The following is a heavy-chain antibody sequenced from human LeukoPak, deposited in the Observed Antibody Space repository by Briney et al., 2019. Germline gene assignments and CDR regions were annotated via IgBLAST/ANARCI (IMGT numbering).Heavy chain of an antibody. CDR3: IRAPRYSSGWPIDY. V-gene: IGHV3-49*04. CDR1: GFTFSSYS. CDR2: IRSKGYSGTT. D-gene: IGHD6-19*01. J-gene: IGHJ4*02. Sequence: GGSLRLSCAASGFTFSSYSMNWVRQAPGKGLEWVGFIRSKGYSGTTEYAASAKGRFTISRDDSKSIAYLQMNSLKIEDTAVYYCIRAPRYSSGWPIDYWGQGTLVTVSS.